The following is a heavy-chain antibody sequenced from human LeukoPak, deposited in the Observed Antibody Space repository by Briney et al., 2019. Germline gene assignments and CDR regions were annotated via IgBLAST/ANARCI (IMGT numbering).Heavy chain of an antibody. CDR3: ARSGTLLYDRKYFQH. D-gene: IGHD1-14*01. Sequence: ASVKVSCEASGYTFTSYGISWVRQAPGQGLEWMGWISAYNGNTNYAQKFQGRVTITADKSTSTAYMELSSLRSEDTAVYYCARSGTLLYDRKYFQHWGQGTLVTVSS. J-gene: IGHJ1*01. V-gene: IGHV1-18*01. CDR1: GYTFTSYG. CDR2: ISAYNGNT.